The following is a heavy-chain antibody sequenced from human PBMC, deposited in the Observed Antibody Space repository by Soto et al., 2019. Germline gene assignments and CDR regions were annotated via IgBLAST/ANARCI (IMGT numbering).Heavy chain of an antibody. CDR2: ISFEGSDQ. D-gene: IGHD6-19*01. CDR1: GDSVYISL. Sequence: ASSGDSVYISLIAGVLKATGKGLEWVALISFEGSDQFYADSVKGRFTISRDNSRNTLFLQMNSLKTEDTAVYYSARVMNTGWYPPPNSDYWGQGSPVTVSS. V-gene: IGHV3-30*19. J-gene: IGHJ4*02. CDR3: ARVMNTGWYPPPNSDY.